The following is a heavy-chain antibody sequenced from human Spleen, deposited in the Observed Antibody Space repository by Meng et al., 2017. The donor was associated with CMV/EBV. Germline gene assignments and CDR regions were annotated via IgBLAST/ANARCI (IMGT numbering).Heavy chain of an antibody. Sequence: GESLKISCEASGFTFSSYAMHWVRQAPGKGLEWVAVISYDGSNKYYADSVKGRFTISRDNSKNTLYLQMNSLRAEDTAVYYCARGACSSTSCYPMGYWGQGTLVSVSS. V-gene: IGHV3-30*04. CDR2: ISYDGSNK. J-gene: IGHJ4*02. D-gene: IGHD2-2*01. CDR1: GFTFSSYA. CDR3: ARGACSSTSCYPMGY.